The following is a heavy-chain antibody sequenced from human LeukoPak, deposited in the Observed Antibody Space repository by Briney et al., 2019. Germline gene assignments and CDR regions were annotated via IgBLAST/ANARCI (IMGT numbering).Heavy chain of an antibody. V-gene: IGHV3-49*04. CDR3: TRGTIQLWLHNGMDV. D-gene: IGHD5-18*01. CDR1: GFTFGDHA. Sequence: GGSLRLSCTTSGFTFGDHAMSWVRQAPGKGLEWVGFIRSKAYRGTTEYAASVKGRFSISRDDSKSIAYLQMNSLETEDTAVYYCTRGTIQLWLHNGMDVWGQGTTVTVSS. J-gene: IGHJ6*02. CDR2: IRSKAYRGTT.